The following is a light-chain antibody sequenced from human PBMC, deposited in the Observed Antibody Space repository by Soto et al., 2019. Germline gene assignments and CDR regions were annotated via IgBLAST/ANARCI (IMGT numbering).Light chain of an antibody. CDR3: TEFASN. CDR1: HSMSNSN. CDR2: GAS. Sequence: IVLTQSPGTLSLSPGDRATLSCRASHSMSNSNLAWYQHKPGQAPRLLIYGASNRATGIPDRLSGSGSGTDFILTINRLETEDFAVYYCTEFASNFGGGTQVNI. V-gene: IGKV3-20*01. J-gene: IGKJ4*01.